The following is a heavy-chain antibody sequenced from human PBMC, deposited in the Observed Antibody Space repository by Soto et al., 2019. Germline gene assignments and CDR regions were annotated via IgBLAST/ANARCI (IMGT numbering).Heavy chain of an antibody. V-gene: IGHV4-4*02. CDR1: GVSISSHDW. CDR2: SHQSANT. Sequence: QVQLQESGPGLMKPSGTLSLTCAVSGVSISSHDWWTWVRQPPGKGLEWIGESHQSANTNYNSSLESRVTTSVDKSSTQLSLKLTSLTVADTAVYYCATRASGRLYWGQGTLVTVSS. D-gene: IGHD6-25*01. J-gene: IGHJ4*02. CDR3: ATRASGRLY.